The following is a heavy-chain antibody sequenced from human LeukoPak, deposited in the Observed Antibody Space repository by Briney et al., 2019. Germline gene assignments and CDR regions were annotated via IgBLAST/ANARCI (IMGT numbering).Heavy chain of an antibody. CDR3: ARGGEATTSYYYYYYMDV. J-gene: IGHJ6*03. Sequence: ASVKVSCKASGYTFTGYYMHWVRQAPGQGLEWMGWINPNSGGTNYAQKFQGRVTMTRDTSISTAYMELSRLRSDDTAVYYCARGGEATTSYYYYYYMDVWGKGTTVTVSS. CDR2: INPNSGGT. D-gene: IGHD5-12*01. V-gene: IGHV1-2*02. CDR1: GYTFTGYY.